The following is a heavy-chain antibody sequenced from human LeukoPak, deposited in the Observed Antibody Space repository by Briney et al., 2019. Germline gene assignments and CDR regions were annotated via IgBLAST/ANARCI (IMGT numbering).Heavy chain of an antibody. V-gene: IGHV1-8*03. CDR2: MNPNSGNT. CDR3: ARGRATVTTHWVDP. D-gene: IGHD4-11*01. J-gene: IGHJ5*02. Sequence: GASVKVSCRASGYPFSSYDINWVRQATGQGLEWMGWMNPNSGNTDYAQKFQGRVTITRNTSISTAYMELSSLRSEDTAVYYCARGRATVTTHWVDPWGQGTLVTVSS. CDR1: GYPFSSYD.